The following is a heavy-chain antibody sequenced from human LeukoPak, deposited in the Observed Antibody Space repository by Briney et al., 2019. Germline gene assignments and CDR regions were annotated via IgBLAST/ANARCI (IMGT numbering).Heavy chain of an antibody. J-gene: IGHJ5*02. CDR3: ARGSAADNWFDP. CDR2: IIPILGIA. D-gene: IGHD6-25*01. V-gene: IGHV1-69*02. Sequence: ASVKVSCKASGGTFSSYTISWVRQAPGQGLEWVGRIIPILGIANYAQKFQGRVTITADKSTSTAYMELSSLRSEDTAVYYCARGSAADNWFDPWGQGTLVTVSS. CDR1: GGTFSSYT.